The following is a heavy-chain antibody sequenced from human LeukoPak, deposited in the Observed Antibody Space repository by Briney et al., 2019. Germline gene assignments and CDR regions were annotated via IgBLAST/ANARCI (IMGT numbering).Heavy chain of an antibody. V-gene: IGHV3-30-3*01. CDR3: ARDRGSYNWNARDAFDI. Sequence: GGSLRLSCAASGFTFSSYAMHWVRQAPGKGLEWVAVISYDGSNKYYADSVKGRFTISRDNSKNTLYLQMNSLRAEDTAVYYCARDRGSYNWNARDAFDIWGQGTMVTVSS. CDR2: ISYDGSNK. J-gene: IGHJ3*02. D-gene: IGHD1-20*01. CDR1: GFTFSSYA.